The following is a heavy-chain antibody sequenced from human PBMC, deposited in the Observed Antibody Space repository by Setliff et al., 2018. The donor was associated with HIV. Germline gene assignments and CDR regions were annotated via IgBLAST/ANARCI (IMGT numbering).Heavy chain of an antibody. J-gene: IGHJ4*02. Sequence: PSETLSLTCTVSGGSISSSSYYWGWIRQPPGKGLEWIGSIYYSGSTYYNPSLKSRLMISVDTSKNQFSLNMTSVTAADTAVYYCARGRSRYYYDGSGYYVDYWGQGTLVTVSS. V-gene: IGHV4-39*07. CDR1: GGSISSSSYY. CDR3: ARGRSRYYYDGSGYYVDY. CDR2: IYYSGST. D-gene: IGHD3-22*01.